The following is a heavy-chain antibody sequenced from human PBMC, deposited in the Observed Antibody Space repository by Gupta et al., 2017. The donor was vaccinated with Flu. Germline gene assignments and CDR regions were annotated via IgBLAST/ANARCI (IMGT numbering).Heavy chain of an antibody. CDR3: ARVNYDFWSGYSLPYYGMDV. D-gene: IGHD3-3*01. CDR2: IWYDGSNK. Sequence: QVQLVESGGGVVQPGRSLRLSCAASGFTFSSYGMHWVRQAPGKGLEWVAVIWYDGSNKYYADSVKGRFTISRDNSKNTLYLQMNSLRAEDTAVYYCARVNYDFWSGYSLPYYGMDVWGQGTTVTVSS. J-gene: IGHJ6*02. CDR1: GFTFSSYG. V-gene: IGHV3-33*01.